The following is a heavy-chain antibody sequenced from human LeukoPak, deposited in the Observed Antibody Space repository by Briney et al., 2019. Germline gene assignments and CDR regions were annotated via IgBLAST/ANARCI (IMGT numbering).Heavy chain of an antibody. J-gene: IGHJ4*02. V-gene: IGHV3-23*01. Sequence: VGSLRLSCAASGFTFSSYTMSWVRQAPGKGLEWGSAISGSGGSTYYADSVKGRFTISRDNSKNTLYLQMNSLRAEDTAVYYCAKDRYNSSWYDYWGQGTLVTVSS. CDR3: AKDRYNSSWYDY. D-gene: IGHD6-13*01. CDR1: GFTFSSYT. CDR2: ISGSGGST.